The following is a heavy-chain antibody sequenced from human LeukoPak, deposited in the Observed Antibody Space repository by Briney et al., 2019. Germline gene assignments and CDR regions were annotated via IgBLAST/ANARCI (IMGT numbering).Heavy chain of an antibody. CDR1: EFTFRTYA. D-gene: IGHD1-26*01. J-gene: IGHJ4*02. Sequence: GGSLRLSCEASEFTFRTYAMHWVRQAPGKGLEWVALIAYDGSSKYYADSVRGRFSISRDNSKNTLYLEMNSLRRDDTAVYFCARVHTERASLPPFDHWGQGSLATVSS. CDR3: ARVHTERASLPPFDH. CDR2: IAYDGSSK. V-gene: IGHV3-30*04.